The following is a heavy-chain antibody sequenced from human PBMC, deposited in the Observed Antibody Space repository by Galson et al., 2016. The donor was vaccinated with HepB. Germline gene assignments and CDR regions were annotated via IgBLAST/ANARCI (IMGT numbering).Heavy chain of an antibody. CDR1: GFTFSDFY. CDR3: ARDPARLDY. Sequence: SLRLSCAASGFTFSDFYMSWIRQAPGKGLEWVSYISSSGNTIYYAYPVKGRFTIPRDNAKNSLYLEMNSLRADDTAVYYCARDPARLDYWGQGTLVTVSS. J-gene: IGHJ4*02. V-gene: IGHV3-11*01. CDR2: ISSSGNTI. D-gene: IGHD6-6*01.